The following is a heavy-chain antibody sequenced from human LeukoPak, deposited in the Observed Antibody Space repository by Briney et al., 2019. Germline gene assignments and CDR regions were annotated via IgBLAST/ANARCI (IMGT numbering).Heavy chain of an antibody. CDR1: GYIFTAYF. V-gene: IGHV1-2*02. CDR2: INPNNGDT. J-gene: IGHJ5*02. D-gene: IGHD2-2*01. CDR3: VRDGYCSRSNCLWAGWFDP. Sequence: GASVKVSCKASGYIFTAYFIHWVRQAPGQGLEWMGWINPNNGDTRYAQKCQGRITMTRDSSLSTAYMELSSLRSDDTAVYYCVRDGYCSRSNCLWAGWFDPWGQGALLTVSS.